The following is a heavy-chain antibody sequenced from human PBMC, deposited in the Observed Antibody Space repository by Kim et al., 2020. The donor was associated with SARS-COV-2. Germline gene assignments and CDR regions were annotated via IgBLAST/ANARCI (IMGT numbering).Heavy chain of an antibody. Sequence: SETLSLTCTVSGGSISSGSYYWSWIRQPAGKGLEWIGRIYTSGSTNYNPSLKSRVTISVDTSKNQFSLKLSSVTAADTAVYYCARSEYDFWSGYYTDNWFDPWGQGTLVTVSS. D-gene: IGHD3-3*01. J-gene: IGHJ5*02. CDR3: ARSEYDFWSGYYTDNWFDP. V-gene: IGHV4-61*02. CDR1: GGSISSGSYY. CDR2: IYTSGST.